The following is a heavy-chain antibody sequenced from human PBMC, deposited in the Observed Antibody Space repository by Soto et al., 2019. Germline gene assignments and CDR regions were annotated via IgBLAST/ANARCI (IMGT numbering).Heavy chain of an antibody. D-gene: IGHD2-15*01. J-gene: IGHJ6*02. V-gene: IGHV3-48*02. CDR2: ISSSSSTI. CDR1: GFTFSSYS. Sequence: PGGSLRLSCAASGFTFSSYSMNWVRQAPGKGLEWVSYISSSSSTIYYADSVKGRFTISRDNAKNSLYLQMNSLRDEDTAVYYCARDRSSGNPNYYFYYGMDDGGQGTSVTVSS. CDR3: ARDRSSGNPNYYFYYGMDD.